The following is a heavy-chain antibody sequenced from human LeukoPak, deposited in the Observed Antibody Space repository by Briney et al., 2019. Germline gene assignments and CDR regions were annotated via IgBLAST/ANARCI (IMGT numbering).Heavy chain of an antibody. D-gene: IGHD6-19*01. CDR1: GGSISSYY. CDR3: ARGRSSGLTWASDS. Sequence: SETLSLTCTVSGGSISSYYWSWIRQPPGKGLEWIGYIYYSGSTNYNPSLKSRVTISVDTSKNQFSLKLSSVTAADTAVYYCARGRSSGLTWASDSWGQGTLVTVSS. J-gene: IGHJ4*02. CDR2: IYYSGST. V-gene: IGHV4-59*01.